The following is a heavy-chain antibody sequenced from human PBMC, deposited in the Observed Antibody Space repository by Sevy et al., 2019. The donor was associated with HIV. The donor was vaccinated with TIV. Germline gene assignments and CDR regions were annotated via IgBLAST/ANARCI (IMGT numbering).Heavy chain of an antibody. D-gene: IGHD3-10*01. J-gene: IGHJ4*02. CDR1: GFSFSYYN. CDR3: ARNLDYYASGPPDS. V-gene: IGHV3-21*01. CDR2: ISSGSSYI. Sequence: GGSLRLSCAASGFSFSYYNMNWVSQAPGKGLEWVSSISSGSSYIFYVDSVKGRLTISRDNAKDSLFLQMNSLRAEDTAVYYCARNLDYYASGPPDSWGRRPLVTVSS.